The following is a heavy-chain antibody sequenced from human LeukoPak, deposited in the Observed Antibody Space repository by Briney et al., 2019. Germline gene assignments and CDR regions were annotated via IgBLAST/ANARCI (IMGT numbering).Heavy chain of an antibody. J-gene: IGHJ3*01. V-gene: IGHV1-2*02. CDR3: ASKGDGFCSSSRCQGAFDY. D-gene: IGHD2-2*01. CDR1: GYTFTAYY. CDR2: INPNTGDT. Sequence: ASVKVSCKPSGYTFTAYYMHLVRQAPGEGLEWMGWINPNTGDTKFAQNFQDRVTMTWDTSVSTAYMELSSLTSDDTAVYYCASKGDGFCSSSRCQGAFDYWGQGSMVTVSS.